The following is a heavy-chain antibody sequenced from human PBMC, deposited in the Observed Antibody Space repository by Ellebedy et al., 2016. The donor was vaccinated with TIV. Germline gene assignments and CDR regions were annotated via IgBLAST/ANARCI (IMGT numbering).Heavy chain of an antibody. J-gene: IGHJ4*02. CDR3: ARVRSSWCDY. V-gene: IGHV1-24*01. D-gene: IGHD6-13*01. Sequence: ASVKVSCKVSGYTLTELSMHWVRQAPGKGLEWMGGFDPEDGETIYAQKLQGRVTMTEDTSTDTSYMEVSSLKSEDTAVYYCARVRSSWCDYWGQGTLLTVSS. CDR1: GYTLTELS. CDR2: FDPEDGET.